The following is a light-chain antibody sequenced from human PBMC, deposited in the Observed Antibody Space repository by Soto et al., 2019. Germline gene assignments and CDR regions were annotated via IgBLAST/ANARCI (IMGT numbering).Light chain of an antibody. CDR3: KSYAGSNTYV. CDR1: KNDIGVYDF. V-gene: IGLV2-8*01. Sequence: LTQPPSASGSPGQSVTISCTGTKNDIGVYDFVSWYQHHPGKAPRLIIYEVVQRPSGVPDRFSGSKSGNTASLTVSGLQAADEADYCCKSYAGSNTYVFGSGTKVTVL. J-gene: IGLJ1*01. CDR2: EVV.